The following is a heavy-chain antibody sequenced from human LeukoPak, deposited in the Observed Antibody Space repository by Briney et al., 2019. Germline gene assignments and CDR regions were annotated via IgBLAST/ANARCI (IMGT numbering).Heavy chain of an antibody. D-gene: IGHD2-2*01. Sequence: GRSLRLSCAASGFTFYDYAMHWVRPAPGKGLEWVSGISWNSGSIGYADSVKGRFTISRDNAKNSLYLQMNSLRAEDTALYYCAKEGLPATNHDAFDIWGQGTMVTVSS. J-gene: IGHJ3*02. CDR1: GFTFYDYA. CDR3: AKEGLPATNHDAFDI. CDR2: ISWNSGSI. V-gene: IGHV3-9*01.